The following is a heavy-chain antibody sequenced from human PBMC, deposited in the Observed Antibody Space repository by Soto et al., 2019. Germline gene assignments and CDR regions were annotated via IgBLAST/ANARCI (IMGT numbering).Heavy chain of an antibody. Sequence: GGSLRLSCAASGFTFSDYYMSWIRQAPGKGLEWVSYISSSSSYTNYADSVKGRFTISRDNAKNSLYLQMNSLRAEDTAVYYCARLYYDILTGYFPYDYWGQGTLVTVSS. V-gene: IGHV3-11*03. CDR2: ISSSSSYT. CDR1: GFTFSDYY. J-gene: IGHJ4*02. CDR3: ARLYYDILTGYFPYDY. D-gene: IGHD3-9*01.